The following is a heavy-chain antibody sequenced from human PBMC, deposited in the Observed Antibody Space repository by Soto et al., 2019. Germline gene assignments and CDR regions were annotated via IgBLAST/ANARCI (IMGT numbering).Heavy chain of an antibody. J-gene: IGHJ6*02. Sequence: EVQLVETGGGLIQPGGSLRLSCAASGFTVSSNYMSWVRQAPGKGLEWVSVIYSGGSTYYADSVKGRFTISRDNSKNTLYLQMNSLRAEDTAVYYCARDHKSGDGYNSYYYGMDVWGQGTTVTVSS. V-gene: IGHV3-53*02. CDR3: ARDHKSGDGYNSYYYGMDV. D-gene: IGHD5-12*01. CDR2: IYSGGST. CDR1: GFTVSSNY.